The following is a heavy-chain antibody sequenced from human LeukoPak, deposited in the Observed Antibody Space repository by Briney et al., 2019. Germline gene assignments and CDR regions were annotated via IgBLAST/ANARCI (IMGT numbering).Heavy chain of an antibody. D-gene: IGHD3-3*01. J-gene: IGHJ5*02. CDR3: ARDDFWSGFNWFDP. V-gene: IGHV4-4*07. CDR1: GGSISSYY. CDR2: TYTSGST. Sequence: SETLSLTCTVSGGSISSYYWSWIRQPAGKGLEWIGRTYTSGSTNYNPSLKSRVTMSVDTSKNQFSLKLSSVTAADTAVYYCARDDFWSGFNWFDPWGQGTLVTVSS.